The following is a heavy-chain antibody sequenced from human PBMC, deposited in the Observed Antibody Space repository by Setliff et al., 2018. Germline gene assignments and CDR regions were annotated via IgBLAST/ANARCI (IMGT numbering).Heavy chain of an antibody. CDR1: GGSISRGDYY. D-gene: IGHD3-10*01. V-gene: IGHV4-31*03. J-gene: IGHJ3*02. CDR2: IYYSGST. CDR3: ARVPHIWFGELVTFDDAFDI. Sequence: SETLSLTCTVSGGSISRGDYYWSWIRQHPGKGLEWIGYIYYSGSTYYNPSLKSRVTISVDTSKNQFSLKLSSVTAADTAVYYCARVPHIWFGELVTFDDAFDIWGQGTMVTVSS.